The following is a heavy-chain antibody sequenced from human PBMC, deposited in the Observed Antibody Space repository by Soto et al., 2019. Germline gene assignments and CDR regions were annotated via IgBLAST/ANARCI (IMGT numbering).Heavy chain of an antibody. J-gene: IGHJ4*02. V-gene: IGHV3-74*01. Sequence: GGSLRLSCAASGFTLRSYWMHWVRQAPGKGLVWVSRINSDGSSTSYADSVKGRFTISRDNAKNTLYLQMNSLRAEDTAVYYCAIPRGYSYGSFDYWGQGTLVTVCS. CDR3: AIPRGYSYGSFDY. CDR2: INSDGSST. CDR1: GFTLRSYW. D-gene: IGHD5-18*01.